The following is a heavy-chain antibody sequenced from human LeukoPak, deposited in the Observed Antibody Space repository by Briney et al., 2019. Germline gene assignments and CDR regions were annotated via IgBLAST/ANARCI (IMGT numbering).Heavy chain of an antibody. Sequence: SETLSLTCAVYGGSFSGYYWSWIRQTPGKGLEWIGEINHSGSTNYNPSLKSRVTISVDTSKNQFSLKLSSVTAADTAVYYCARVAKLGILRGYYFDYWGQGTLVTVSS. CDR1: GGSFSGYY. D-gene: IGHD7-27*01. CDR2: INHSGST. J-gene: IGHJ4*02. CDR3: ARVAKLGILRGYYFDY. V-gene: IGHV4-34*01.